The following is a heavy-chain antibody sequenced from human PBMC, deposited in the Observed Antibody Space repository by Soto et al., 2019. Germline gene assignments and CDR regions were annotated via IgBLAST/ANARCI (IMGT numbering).Heavy chain of an antibody. CDR1: GYSMTSGFY. Sequence: SETLSLTCAVSGYSMTSGFYWGWIRQTPGKGLEWIGSVYHSGATYYNPSLQSRVSISVDTSKSQFSLKLISVTAADTGTYYCARERSVVRPTGWFEPWGQGTQVTVSS. J-gene: IGHJ5*02. D-gene: IGHD6-25*01. CDR3: ARERSVVRPTGWFEP. V-gene: IGHV4-38-2*02. CDR2: VYHSGAT.